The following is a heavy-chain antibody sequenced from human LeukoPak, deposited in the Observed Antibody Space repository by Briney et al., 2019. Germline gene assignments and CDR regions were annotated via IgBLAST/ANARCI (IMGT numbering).Heavy chain of an antibody. CDR2: INHSGST. D-gene: IGHD6-19*01. Sequence: PSETLSLTCAVYGGSFRGYYWSWIRQPPGKGLEWIGEINHSGSTNYNPSLKSRVTISVDTSKNQFSLKLSSVTAADTAVYYCASYGASGWYNYYFDYWGQGTLVTVSS. V-gene: IGHV4-34*01. J-gene: IGHJ4*02. CDR3: ASYGASGWYNYYFDY. CDR1: GGSFRGYY.